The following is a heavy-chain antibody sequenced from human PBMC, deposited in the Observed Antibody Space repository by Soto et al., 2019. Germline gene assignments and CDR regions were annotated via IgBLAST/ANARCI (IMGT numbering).Heavy chain of an antibody. D-gene: IGHD6-19*01. Sequence: EVQLVESGGDLVQPGGSLRLSCAASAFTFSSYWMHWVRQAPGKGLVWFSRINSDGSSTNYADSVKGRFTISRDNAKNTLYLQMNSLRAEDTAVYYCARDPYPWTSGWNWFDPWGQGTLVTVSS. CDR3: ARDPYPWTSGWNWFDP. CDR2: INSDGSST. CDR1: AFTFSSYW. V-gene: IGHV3-74*01. J-gene: IGHJ5*02.